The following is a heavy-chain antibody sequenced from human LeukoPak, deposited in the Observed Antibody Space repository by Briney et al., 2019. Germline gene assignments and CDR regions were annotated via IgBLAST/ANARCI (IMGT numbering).Heavy chain of an antibody. CDR2: IKQDGSEK. CDR3: ARDFMVRGVIGFDP. Sequence: GGSLRHSCAASGFTFSSYWMSWVRQAPGKGLEWVANIKQDGSEKYYVDSVKGRFTISRDNAKNSLYLQMNSLRAEDTAVYYCARDFMVRGVIGFDPWGQGTLVTVSS. J-gene: IGHJ5*02. CDR1: GFTFSSYW. V-gene: IGHV3-7*01. D-gene: IGHD3-10*01.